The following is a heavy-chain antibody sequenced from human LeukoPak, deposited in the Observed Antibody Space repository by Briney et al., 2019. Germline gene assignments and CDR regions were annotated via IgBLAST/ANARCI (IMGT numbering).Heavy chain of an antibody. CDR2: ISWNSGSI. J-gene: IGHJ6*02. V-gene: IGHV3-9*01. CDR3: AKDIDQLASGGMDV. Sequence: GGSLRLSCAASEFTLDDYAMHWVRQAPGKGLEWVSGISWNSGSIGYADSVKGRFTISRDNAKNSLYLQMNSLRAEDTALYYCAKDIDQLASGGMDVWGQGTTVTVSS. D-gene: IGHD6-13*01. CDR1: EFTLDDYA.